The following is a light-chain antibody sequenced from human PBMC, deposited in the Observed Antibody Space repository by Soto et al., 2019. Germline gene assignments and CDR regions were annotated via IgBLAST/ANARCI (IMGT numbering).Light chain of an antibody. V-gene: IGLV1-40*01. CDR2: ANS. CDR1: SSNIGAGYD. J-gene: IGLJ3*02. CDR3: QSYDNSLSGLV. Sequence: QSVLTQPPSVSGAPGQRVTISCTGSSSNIGAGYDVQWYQQLPGTAPRLLIHANSNRPSGVPDRLSGSKSGTSGSLAITGLQAEDEDEYYCQSYDNSLSGLVVGGGTKLTVL.